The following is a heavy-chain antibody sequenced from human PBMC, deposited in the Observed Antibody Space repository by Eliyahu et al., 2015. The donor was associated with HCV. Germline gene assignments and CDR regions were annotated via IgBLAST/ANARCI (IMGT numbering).Heavy chain of an antibody. Sequence: EVQLVEPGGGLVQPGGSLRLSCAASGFPFGTTYMXWVRQAPGKGLEWVSLLYSAGSTYYAESVKGRFTISRDSSKNTLYLQMNSLRAEDTAVYYCARSPNWGLYDYWGQGTLVTVSS. CDR2: LYSAGST. CDR1: GFPFGTTY. J-gene: IGHJ4*02. V-gene: IGHV3-66*01. CDR3: ARSPNWGLYDY. D-gene: IGHD7-27*01.